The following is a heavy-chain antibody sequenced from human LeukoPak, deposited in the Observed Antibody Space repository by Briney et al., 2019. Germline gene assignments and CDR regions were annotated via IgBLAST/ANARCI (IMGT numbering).Heavy chain of an antibody. Sequence: AGGSLRLSCAASGFTFTSAWMSWVRQSPGKGLERVGRIKSKADGETIDYAAPVKGRFTISRDDSTKTLYLLMNSLETDDTAVYFCITDIPGGGYPLDFWGQGTLVTVSS. D-gene: IGHD3-16*02. CDR2: IKSKADGETI. CDR3: ITDIPGGGYPLDF. J-gene: IGHJ4*02. CDR1: GFTFTSAW. V-gene: IGHV3-15*01.